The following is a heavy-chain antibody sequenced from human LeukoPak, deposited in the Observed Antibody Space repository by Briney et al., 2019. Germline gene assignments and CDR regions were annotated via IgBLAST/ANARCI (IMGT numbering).Heavy chain of an antibody. Sequence: SETLSLTCAVYGGSFSGYYWSWIRQPPGKGLEWIGEINHSGSTNYNPSLKSRVTISVDTSKNQFSLKLSSVTAADTAVYYCARLSYSSSWYGYYYYYYGMDVWGQGTTVTVSS. CDR1: GGSFSGYY. D-gene: IGHD6-13*01. CDR3: ARLSYSSSWYGYYYYYYGMDV. V-gene: IGHV4-34*01. CDR2: INHSGST. J-gene: IGHJ6*02.